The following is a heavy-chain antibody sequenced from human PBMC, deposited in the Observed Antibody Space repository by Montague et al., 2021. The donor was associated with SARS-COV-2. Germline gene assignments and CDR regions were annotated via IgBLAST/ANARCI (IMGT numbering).Heavy chain of an antibody. Sequence: SETLSLTCAVYGGSLTNHYWTWVRQPPGDGLEWVGKVNQSGRTTXXNPXHGSRVTISVDRSNNQVSLTLKSVTAAYTAVYYCARVPLHFDGFDYWGQGSLVTVSS. CDR2: VNQSGRT. J-gene: IGHJ4*02. CDR3: ARVPLHFDGFDY. V-gene: IGHV4-34*01. D-gene: IGHD3-9*01. CDR1: GGSLTNHY.